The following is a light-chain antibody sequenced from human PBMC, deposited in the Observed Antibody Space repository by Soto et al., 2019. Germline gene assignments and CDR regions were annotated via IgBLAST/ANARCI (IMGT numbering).Light chain of an antibody. CDR2: DAS. CDR3: QQYNNWPPLYT. Sequence: EIVMTQSPATLSVSPGERATLSCRASQSVNNKLAWYQQRPGQAPRLLIYDASTRATGIPARFSGSGSGTEFTLTISSLQSEDFAVYYCQQYNNWPPLYTFGQGTRLEIK. CDR1: QSVNNK. V-gene: IGKV3-15*01. J-gene: IGKJ2*01.